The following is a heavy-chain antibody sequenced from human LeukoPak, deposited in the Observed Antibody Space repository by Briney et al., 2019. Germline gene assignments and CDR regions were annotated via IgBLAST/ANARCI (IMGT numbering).Heavy chain of an antibody. CDR1: GYTLTELS. CDR3: ARDHAQLPPRYSYGGGTDY. Sequence: ASVKVSCKVSGYTLTELSMHWVRQAPGKGLEWMGGFDPEDGETIYAQKFQGRVTMTEDTSTDTAYMELSSLRSDDTAVYYCARDHAQLPPRYSYGGGTDYWGQGTLVTVSS. D-gene: IGHD5-18*01. CDR2: FDPEDGET. V-gene: IGHV1-24*01. J-gene: IGHJ4*02.